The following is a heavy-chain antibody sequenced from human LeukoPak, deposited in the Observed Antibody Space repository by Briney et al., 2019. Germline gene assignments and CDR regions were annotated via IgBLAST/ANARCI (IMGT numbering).Heavy chain of an antibody. D-gene: IGHD1-26*01. CDR3: ARTEGATSYYYYYMDV. V-gene: IGHV1-69*13. J-gene: IGHJ6*03. Sequence: ASVKDSCKASGGTFSSYAISWVRQAPGQGLEWMGGIIPIFGTANYAQKFQGRVTITADESTSTAYMELSSLRSEDTAVYYCARTEGATSYYYYYMDVWGKGTTVTVSS. CDR2: IIPIFGTA. CDR1: GGTFSSYA.